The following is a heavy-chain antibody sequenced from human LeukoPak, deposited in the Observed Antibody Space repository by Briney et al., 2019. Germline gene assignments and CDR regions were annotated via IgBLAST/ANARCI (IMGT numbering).Heavy chain of an antibody. Sequence: SETLSLTCTVSDDSISSYYWSWIRQPPGKGLECIGYIYYSGSTNYNPSLKSRVTISLDTSKNQLSLKLTSVTAADTAVYYCARNTGHRIVGATNYFDYWGQGTLVTVSS. J-gene: IGHJ4*02. CDR1: DDSISSYY. V-gene: IGHV4-59*01. D-gene: IGHD1-26*01. CDR3: ARNTGHRIVGATNYFDY. CDR2: IYYSGST.